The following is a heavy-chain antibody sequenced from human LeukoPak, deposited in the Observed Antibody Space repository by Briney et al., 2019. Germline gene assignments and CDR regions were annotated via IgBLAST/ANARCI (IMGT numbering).Heavy chain of an antibody. D-gene: IGHD1-26*01. CDR1: GYTFTSYG. CDR3: ARVEESRYGDEWELPGPNVGPPDY. Sequence: ASVKVSCKASGYTFTSYGISWVRQAPGQGLGWMGWISAYNGNTNYAQELQGRVTMTTDTSTSTAYMELRSLRSDDTAVYYCARVEESRYGDEWELPGPNVGPPDYWGQGTLVTVSS. J-gene: IGHJ4*02. V-gene: IGHV1-18*01. CDR2: ISAYNGNT.